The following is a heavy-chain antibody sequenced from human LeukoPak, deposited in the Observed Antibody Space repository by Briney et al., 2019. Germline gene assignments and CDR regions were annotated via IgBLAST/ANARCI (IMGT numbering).Heavy chain of an antibody. Sequence: GGSLRISCAASGFMFDDYAMHWVRQVPGRGLEWVSLISGDGVSSFYADSVKGRFTISRDNNNSSLSLQMRRLTTEDTAFYYCVRVQFSHTSNYFDNWGQGIRVTFSS. CDR1: GFMFDDYA. CDR3: VRVQFSHTSNYFDN. CDR2: ISGDGVSS. D-gene: IGHD5-24*01. V-gene: IGHV3-43*02. J-gene: IGHJ4*02.